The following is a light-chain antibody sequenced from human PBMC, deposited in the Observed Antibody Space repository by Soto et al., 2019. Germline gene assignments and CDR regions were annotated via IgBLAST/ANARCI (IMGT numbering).Light chain of an antibody. CDR2: EDN. Sequence: NFMLTQPQSVSESPGKTVTISCTRSSGSIASYSVQWYQQRPGNSPTTVISEDNQRPSGVPDRFSGSIDSSSNSASLTISGLKTEDEADYYCQSFDGSNHWVFGGGTKLTVL. J-gene: IGLJ3*02. V-gene: IGLV6-57*01. CDR3: QSFDGSNHWV. CDR1: SGSIASYS.